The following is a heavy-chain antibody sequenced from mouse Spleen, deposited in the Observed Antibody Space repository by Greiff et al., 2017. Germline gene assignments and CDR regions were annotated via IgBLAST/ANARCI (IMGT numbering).Heavy chain of an antibody. Sequence: QVQLKQPGAELVKPGASVKVSCKASGYTFTSYWMHWVKQRPGQGLEWIGRIHPSDSDTNYNQKFKGKATLTADKSSSTAYMQLSSLTSEDSAVYFCARSDGYYYAMDYWGQGTSVTVSS. D-gene: IGHD2-3*01. CDR1: GYTFTSYW. CDR2: IHPSDSDT. CDR3: ARSDGYYYAMDY. J-gene: IGHJ4*01. V-gene: IGHV1-74*01.